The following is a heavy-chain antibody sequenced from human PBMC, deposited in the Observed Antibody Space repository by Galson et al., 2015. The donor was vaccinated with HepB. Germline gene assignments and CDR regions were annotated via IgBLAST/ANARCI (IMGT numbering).Heavy chain of an antibody. CDR3: AKDRELGAFDI. CDR2: ISYDGSNK. CDR1: GFTFSSYG. J-gene: IGHJ3*02. Sequence: SLRLSCAASGFTFSSYGMHWVRQAPGKGLEWVAVISYDGSNKYYADSVKGRFTISRDNSKNTLYLQMNSLRAEDTAVYYCAKDRELGAFDIWGQGTMVTVSS. V-gene: IGHV3-30*18. D-gene: IGHD1-7*01.